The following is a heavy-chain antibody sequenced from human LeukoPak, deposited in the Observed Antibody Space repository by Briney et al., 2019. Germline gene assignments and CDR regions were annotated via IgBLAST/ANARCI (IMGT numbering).Heavy chain of an antibody. V-gene: IGHV3-30*02. J-gene: IGHJ5*02. Sequence: GGSLRLSCAASGFTFSNFGMHWARQAPGKGLEWVAFIRYDGSDKYYADSVKGRFTISRDNSKNTLYLRMNSLRVEDTAVYYCAKMNYGGSGLVAHWGQGTLGTVSS. CDR3: AKMNYGGSGLVAH. D-gene: IGHD3-22*01. CDR2: IRYDGSDK. CDR1: GFTFSNFG.